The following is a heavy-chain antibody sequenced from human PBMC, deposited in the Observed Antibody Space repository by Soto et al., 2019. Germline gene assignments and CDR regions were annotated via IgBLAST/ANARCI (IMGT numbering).Heavy chain of an antibody. CDR2: IWYDGSNK. CDR1: GFTFSSYG. Sequence: QVQLVESGGGVVQPGRSLRLSCAASGFTFSSYGMHWVRQAPGKGLEWVAVIWYDGSNKYYADSVKGRFTISRDNSKNTLYLQMNSLRAEDTAVYYCAREGLGEDYYDSSGYPFDYWGQGTLVTVSS. D-gene: IGHD3-22*01. J-gene: IGHJ4*02. V-gene: IGHV3-33*01. CDR3: AREGLGEDYYDSSGYPFDY.